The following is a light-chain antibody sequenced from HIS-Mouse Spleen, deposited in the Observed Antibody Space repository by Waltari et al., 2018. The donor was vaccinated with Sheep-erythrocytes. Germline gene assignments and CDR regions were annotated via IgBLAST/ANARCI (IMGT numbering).Light chain of an antibody. CDR3: CSYAGSYNYV. CDR1: SSDVGGYNY. J-gene: IGLJ1*01. Sequence: QSALTQPRSVSGSPGQSVTISCTGTSSDVGGYNYVSWYQQHPSTAPKLMFYDVSKRPSVVPDRFSGSKSGNTASLTISGLQAEDEADYSCCSYAGSYNYVFGTGTKVTVL. CDR2: DVS. V-gene: IGLV2-11*01.